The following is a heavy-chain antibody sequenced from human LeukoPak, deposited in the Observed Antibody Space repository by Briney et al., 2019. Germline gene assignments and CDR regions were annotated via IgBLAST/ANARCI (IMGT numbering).Heavy chain of an antibody. CDR2: ISAYNGNT. Sequence: ASVTVSCKASGYTFTSYGISWVRQAPGQGLEWMGWISAYNGNTNYAQKLQGRVTMTIDTSTSTAYMELRSLRFDDTAVYYCARDFAWGSGGAPIDDNWLDPWGQGILVTVSS. V-gene: IGHV1-18*01. CDR1: GYTFTSYG. D-gene: IGHD7-27*01. CDR3: ARDFAWGSGGAPIDDNWLDP. J-gene: IGHJ5*02.